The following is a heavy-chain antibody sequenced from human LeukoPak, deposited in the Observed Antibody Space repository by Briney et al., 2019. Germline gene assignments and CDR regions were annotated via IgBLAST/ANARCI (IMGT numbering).Heavy chain of an antibody. V-gene: IGHV4-34*01. CDR1: GGSFSGYY. CDR2: INHSGST. CDR3: ARVVGPYYYYMDV. J-gene: IGHJ6*03. Sequence: SETLSLTCAVYGGSFSGYYWSWIRQPPGKGLEWIGEINHSGSTNYNPSLKSRVTISVDTSRNQFSLKLSSVTAADTAVYYCARVVGPYYYYMDVWGKGTTVTVSS. D-gene: IGHD2-2*01.